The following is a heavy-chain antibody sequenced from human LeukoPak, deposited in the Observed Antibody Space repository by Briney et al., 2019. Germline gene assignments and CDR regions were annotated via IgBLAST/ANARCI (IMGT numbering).Heavy chain of an antibody. CDR3: AKTHPLYTFGPPES. J-gene: IGHJ5*02. Sequence: GGSLRLSCAASGFTFRIYTMHWVRQAPGKGLECVAMISSDGDNRYYTDSMKGRFTISRDNSKDTLYLQMNSLRPDDTAVYYCAKTHPLYTFGPPESWGQGALVIVSS. D-gene: IGHD5-18*01. CDR1: GFTFRIYT. CDR2: ISSDGDNR. V-gene: IGHV3-30*04.